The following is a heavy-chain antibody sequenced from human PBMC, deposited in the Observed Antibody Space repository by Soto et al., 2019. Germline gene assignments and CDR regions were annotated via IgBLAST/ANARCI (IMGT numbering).Heavy chain of an antibody. CDR2: ISNSGRTM. J-gene: IGHJ4*02. CDR3: ARGNGWVAVADY. Sequence: QVQLVESGGGLVQPGGSLRLSCAASGFTFSDYYMTWIRQAPGKGLEWISYISNSGRTMYYADSVRGRFTISRDNAKNSLYLQMNSLRAEDTAVYYCARGNGWVAVADYWGQGTLVTVSS. V-gene: IGHV3-11*01. CDR1: GFTFSDYY. D-gene: IGHD6-19*01.